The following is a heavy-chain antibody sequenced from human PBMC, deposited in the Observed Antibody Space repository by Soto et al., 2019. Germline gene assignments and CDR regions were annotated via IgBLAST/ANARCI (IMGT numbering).Heavy chain of an antibody. D-gene: IGHD3-22*01. V-gene: IGHV3-21*01. Sequence: PGGSLRLSCAASGFTFSSYAMNWVRQAPGKGLEWVSVISSSSSYIYYADSLKGRFTISRDNAKNSLYLQMNSLRAEDTAVYYCARAKYYYDSHTGGWFDPWGQGTLVTVSS. J-gene: IGHJ5*02. CDR1: GFTFSSYA. CDR3: ARAKYYYDSHTGGWFDP. CDR2: ISSSSSYI.